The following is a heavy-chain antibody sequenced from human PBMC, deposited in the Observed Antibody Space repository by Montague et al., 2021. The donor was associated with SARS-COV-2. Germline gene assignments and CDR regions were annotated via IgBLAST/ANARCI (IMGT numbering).Heavy chain of an antibody. CDR2: IYYSGDT. J-gene: IGHJ4*02. D-gene: IGHD4-11*01. CDR3: VRGGDYTDYGRVDY. V-gene: IGHV4-39*01. Sequence: SETLSLTCSFSGGSIITGSYYWGWIRQPPRKGLEWIGSIYYSGDTYYNPSLKSRVTISVDTSKNQFSLRLSSVTAADTAVYYCVRGGDYTDYGRVDYWGQGTQVIVSS. CDR1: GGSIITGSYY.